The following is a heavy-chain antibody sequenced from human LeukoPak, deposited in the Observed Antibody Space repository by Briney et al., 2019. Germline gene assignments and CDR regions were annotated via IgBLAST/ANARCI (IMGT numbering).Heavy chain of an antibody. CDR2: IYYSGST. D-gene: IGHD2-15*01. CDR3: ARAARWFDP. V-gene: IGHV4-61*08. J-gene: IGHJ5*02. Sequence: SETLSLTCAVSGGSISSGGYSWSWIRQPPGKGLEWIGYIYYSGSTNYNPSLKSRVTISVDTSKNQFSLKLSSVTAADTAVYYCARAARWFDPWGQGTLVTVSS. CDR1: GGSISSGGYS.